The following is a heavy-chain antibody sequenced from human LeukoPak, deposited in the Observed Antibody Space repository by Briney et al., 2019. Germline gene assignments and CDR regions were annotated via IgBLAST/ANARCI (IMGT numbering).Heavy chain of an antibody. CDR2: IYTSGST. V-gene: IGHV3-66*03. CDR3: TRDRAGTQSWVEFDL. D-gene: IGHD3-10*01. J-gene: IGHJ5*02. Sequence: GALVLSFAAAGCRFSSTYMSWGRAAPGEGLGWGCLIYTSGSTFYADSVMGRVTISRDNSKNTLFLQMNSLRAEDSAVYYCTRDRAGTQSWVEFDLWGQGTLVTVSS. CDR1: GCRFSSTY.